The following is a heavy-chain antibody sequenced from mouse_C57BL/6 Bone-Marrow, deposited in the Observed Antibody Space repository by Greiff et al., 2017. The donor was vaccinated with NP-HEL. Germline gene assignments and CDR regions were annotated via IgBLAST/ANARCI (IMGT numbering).Heavy chain of an antibody. J-gene: IGHJ2*01. Sequence: QVHVKQPGTELVKPGASVKLSCKASGYTFTSYWMHWVKQRPGQGLEWIGNINPSNGGTNYNEKFKSKATLTVDKSSSTAYMQLSSLTSEASAVYYCASSGYSSNSLYYFDYWGQGTTLTVSS. CDR2: INPSNGGT. V-gene: IGHV1-53*01. D-gene: IGHD2-5*01. CDR1: GYTFTSYW. CDR3: ASSGYSSNSLYYFDY.